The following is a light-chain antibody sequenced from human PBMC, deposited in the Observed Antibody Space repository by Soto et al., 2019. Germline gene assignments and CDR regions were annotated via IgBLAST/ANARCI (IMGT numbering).Light chain of an antibody. CDR2: GAS. Sequence: EIFLTQSPGTLSLGPGERAALFCRASQSLSTNDVAWYHQKPGQAPRLLIYGASKRATGVPDRFTGRGSGTDFTLTIDKLEPEDFGVYYCQRYGDSGTFGQGTKVDIK. V-gene: IGKV3-20*01. CDR3: QRYGDSGT. CDR1: QSLSTND. J-gene: IGKJ2*01.